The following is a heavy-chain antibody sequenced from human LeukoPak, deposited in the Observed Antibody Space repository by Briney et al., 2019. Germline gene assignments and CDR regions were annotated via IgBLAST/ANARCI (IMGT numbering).Heavy chain of an antibody. Sequence: GGSLRLSCAVSRLTFRSYWMSWVRQAPGKGLEWVANINQEGSEKYFVDSVKGRFTISRDNAKNSLHLQMNILRAEDTAVYYCARERDGRFFGYWGQGTLVTVSS. J-gene: IGHJ4*02. CDR3: ARERDGRFFGY. CDR1: RLTFRSYW. CDR2: INQEGSEK. D-gene: IGHD5-24*01. V-gene: IGHV3-7*01.